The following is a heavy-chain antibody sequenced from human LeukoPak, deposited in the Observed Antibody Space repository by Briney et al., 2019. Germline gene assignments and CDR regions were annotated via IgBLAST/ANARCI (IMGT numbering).Heavy chain of an antibody. Sequence: PSETLSLTCAVYGGSFSGYYWSWIRQPPGKGLEWIGEINHSGSTNYNPSLKSRVTISVDTSKNQFSLELSSVTAADTAVYYCARGRGGDYSWGQGTLVTVSS. J-gene: IGHJ5*02. D-gene: IGHD3-10*01. CDR2: INHSGST. V-gene: IGHV4-34*01. CDR1: GGSFSGYY. CDR3: ARGRGGDYS.